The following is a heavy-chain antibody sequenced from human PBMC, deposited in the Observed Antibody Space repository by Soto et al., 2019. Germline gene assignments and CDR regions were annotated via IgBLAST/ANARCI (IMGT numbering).Heavy chain of an antibody. V-gene: IGHV3-23*01. D-gene: IGHD3-10*01. CDR1: GFTFSSFS. CDR2: VGGGGDHT. J-gene: IGHJ4*02. CDR3: AKRDSGSGRSPPLIGF. Sequence: EVQLLESGGGLVQPGGSLRLSCAASGFTFSSFSMNWVRQAPGQGLEWVASVGGGGDHTFYADSVKGRFTITRDDSQNTLFLQMNSRRAEDTAVYFCAKRDSGSGRSPPLIGFWGQGTLVTVSS.